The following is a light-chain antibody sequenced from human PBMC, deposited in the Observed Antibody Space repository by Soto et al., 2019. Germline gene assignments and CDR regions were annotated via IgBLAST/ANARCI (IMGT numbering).Light chain of an antibody. CDR2: AAS. J-gene: IGKJ4*01. CDR3: QQSYTAPLT. CDR1: QSISTY. V-gene: IGKV1-39*01. Sequence: DIQMTQSPSSLSASVGDRVTITCRGSQSISTYLNWYQQKPGKAPNLLIFAASTLQSGVPSRFSGSGSGTDFTLTIRSLQPEDFATYYCQQSYTAPLTFGGGTKVEIK.